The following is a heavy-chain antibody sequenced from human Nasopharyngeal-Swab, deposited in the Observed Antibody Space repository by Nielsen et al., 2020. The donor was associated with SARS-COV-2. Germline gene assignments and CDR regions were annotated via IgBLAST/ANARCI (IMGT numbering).Heavy chain of an antibody. CDR2: IYPRDTAT. CDR1: GYSFTSYW. J-gene: IGHJ6*02. D-gene: IGHD5-12*01. Sequence: GESLKISCKGSGYSFTSYWIAWVRQLPGKLLEWMGIIYPRDTATRYSPSLQGQVTISADKSISTAYLQWSSLKASDTAMYYCVRPEGVATSFKYYFQYGMDVWGQGTMVTVPS. CDR3: VRPEGVATSFKYYFQYGMDV. V-gene: IGHV5-51*01.